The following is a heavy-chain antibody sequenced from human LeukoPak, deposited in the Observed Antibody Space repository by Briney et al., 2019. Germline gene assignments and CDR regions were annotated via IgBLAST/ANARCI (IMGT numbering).Heavy chain of an antibody. V-gene: IGHV1-69*05. CDR1: GGTFSSFA. Sequence: SVKVSCKASGGTFSSFAISWVRQAPGQGLEWMGRIIPIFGTANYAQKFQGRVTITTDESTSTAYMELSSLRSEDTAVYYCARGGDDERGGAFDIWGQGTMVTVSS. CDR3: ARGGDDERGGAFDI. CDR2: IIPIFGTA. J-gene: IGHJ3*02. D-gene: IGHD2-21*02.